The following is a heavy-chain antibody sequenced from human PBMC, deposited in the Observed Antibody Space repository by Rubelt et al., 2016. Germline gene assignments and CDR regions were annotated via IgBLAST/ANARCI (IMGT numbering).Heavy chain of an antibody. D-gene: IGHD5-24*01. CDR2: IYHSGST. CDR1: GGSISSYY. V-gene: IGHV4-38-2*02. Sequence: QVQLQESGPGLVKPSETLSLTCTVSGGSISSYYWGWIRQPPGKGLEWIGSIYHSGSTYYNPSLKSRCTISVETSKNQFSLKLSSVTAADTAVYYCARGGDGYNYGNFDYWGQGTLVTVSS. CDR3: ARGGDGYNYGNFDY. J-gene: IGHJ4*02.